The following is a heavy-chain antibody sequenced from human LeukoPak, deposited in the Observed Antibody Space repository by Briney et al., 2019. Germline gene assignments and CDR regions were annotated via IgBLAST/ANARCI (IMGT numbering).Heavy chain of an antibody. CDR1: GFTFSSDW. CDR3: ARGRLDYGDPRYFDY. CDR2: IKQDGREK. V-gene: IGHV3-7*01. Sequence: PGGSLRLSCAASGFTFSSDWMSWVRQAPGKGREWGANIKQDGREKYYVDSVKGRFTISRDNAKNSLYLQMNSLRAEDTAVYYCARGRLDYGDPRYFDYWGQGTLVTVSS. J-gene: IGHJ4*02. D-gene: IGHD4-17*01.